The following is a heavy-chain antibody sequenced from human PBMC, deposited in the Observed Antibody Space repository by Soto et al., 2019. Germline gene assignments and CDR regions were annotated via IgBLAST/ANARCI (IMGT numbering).Heavy chain of an antibody. V-gene: IGHV4-31*03. CDR1: GGSISSGGYY. CDR2: IYHSGTT. D-gene: IGHD2-2*01. CDR3: ARVRGNQLIGWFDP. J-gene: IGHJ5*02. Sequence: SQTLSLTCTVSGGSISSGGYYWSWIRQHPGKGLEWIGYIYHSGTTYYNPSLKSRVTISVDTSKNQFSLKLTSVTAADTAVYYCARVRGNQLIGWFDPLGQGTLVTGSS.